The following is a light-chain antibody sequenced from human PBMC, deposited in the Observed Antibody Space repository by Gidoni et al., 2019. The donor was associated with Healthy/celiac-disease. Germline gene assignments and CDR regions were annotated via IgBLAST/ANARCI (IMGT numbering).Light chain of an antibody. V-gene: IGKV1-5*03. CDR1: QSISSW. J-gene: IGKJ2*01. CDR2: KAS. Sequence: DIQMTQSHSTLSASVGDRVTNTCRASQSISSWLAWYQQKPGKAPKLLIYKASSLESGVPSRFSGSGSGTEFTLTISSLQPDDFATYYCQQYNSYLYTFGQGTKLEIK. CDR3: QQYNSYLYT.